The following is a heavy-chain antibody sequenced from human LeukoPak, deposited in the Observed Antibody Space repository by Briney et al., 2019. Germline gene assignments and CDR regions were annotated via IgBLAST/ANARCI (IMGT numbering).Heavy chain of an antibody. CDR1: GFTFSSHP. D-gene: IGHD5-18*01. CDR3: ARDRGGYSYGYYYCMDF. V-gene: IGHV3-30-3*01. Sequence: GGSLRLSCAASGFTFSSHPMHWVRQAPGKGLEWVAAISYDGSNKYYADSVKGRFTISRDNSKNTLYLQMNSLRAEDTAVYYCARDRGGYSYGYYYCMDFWGQGTTVTVSS. J-gene: IGHJ6*02. CDR2: ISYDGSNK.